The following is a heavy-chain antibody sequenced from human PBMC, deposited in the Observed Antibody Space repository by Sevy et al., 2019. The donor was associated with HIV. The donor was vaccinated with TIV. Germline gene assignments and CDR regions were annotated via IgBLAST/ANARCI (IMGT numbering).Heavy chain of an antibody. CDR1: GGSISSFY. D-gene: IGHD3-10*01. CDR2: IYASGST. J-gene: IGHJ3*02. CDR3: ARAYGSGSYMAFDI. V-gene: IGHV4-4*07. Sequence: SETLSLTCTVSGGSISSFYWSWIRQPAGKGLEWIGLIYASGSTNYNPSLKSRVTMSVDTSKTQFSLKLSSVTAADTAVYYCARAYGSGSYMAFDIWGQGTMVTVSS.